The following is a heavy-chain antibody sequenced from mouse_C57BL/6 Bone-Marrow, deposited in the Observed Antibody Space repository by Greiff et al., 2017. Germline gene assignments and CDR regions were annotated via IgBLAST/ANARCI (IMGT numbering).Heavy chain of an antibody. CDR3: ARLDSSGYFDY. CDR1: GFTFSSYG. V-gene: IGHV5-6*01. D-gene: IGHD3-2*02. Sequence: VHVKQSGGDLVKPGGSLKLSCAASGFTFSSYGMSWVRQTPDKRLEWVATISSGGSYTYYPDSVKGRFTIAIYNAKNTRYLQMSSLKSEDSAMYYCARLDSSGYFDYWGQGTTLTVSS. CDR2: ISSGGSYT. J-gene: IGHJ2*01.